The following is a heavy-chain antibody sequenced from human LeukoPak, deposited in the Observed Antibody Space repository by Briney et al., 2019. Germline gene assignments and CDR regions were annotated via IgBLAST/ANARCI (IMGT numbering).Heavy chain of an antibody. CDR3: SRVVVAGYYYYGLDV. D-gene: IGHD3-22*01. V-gene: IGHV3-21*01. CDR2: ISSGSSYI. J-gene: IGHJ6*02. CDR1: GFTFTSYA. Sequence: KTGGSLRLSCAASGFTFTSYAMNWVRQAPGKGLEWVSSISSGSSYIYYADSVKGRFTISRDNAKNSLYLQMNSLRAEDTAVYYCSRVVVAGYYYYGLDVWGQGTTVTVSS.